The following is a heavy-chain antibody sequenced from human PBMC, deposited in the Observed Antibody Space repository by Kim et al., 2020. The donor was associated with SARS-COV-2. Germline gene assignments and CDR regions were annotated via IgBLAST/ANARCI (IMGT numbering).Heavy chain of an antibody. CDR3: ARDAWSSDSSGYYPFFDY. J-gene: IGHJ4*02. V-gene: IGHV3-30*01. D-gene: IGHD3-22*01. Sequence: KCRFTISRDNSKNTLYLQMNSLRAEDTAVYYCARDAWSSDSSGYYPFFDYWGQGTLVTVSS.